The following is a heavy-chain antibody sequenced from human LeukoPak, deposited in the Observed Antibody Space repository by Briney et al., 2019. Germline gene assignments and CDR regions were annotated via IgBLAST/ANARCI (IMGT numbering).Heavy chain of an antibody. CDR2: ISSSSSYI. CDR3: ARGQQLGNWFDP. CDR1: GFTFSGYS. D-gene: IGHD6-13*01. J-gene: IGHJ5*02. V-gene: IGHV3-21*01. Sequence: GGSLRLSCAASGFTFSGYSMNWVRQAPGKGLEWVSSISSSSSYIYYADSVKGRFTISRDNAKNSLYLQMNSLRAEDTAVYYCARGQQLGNWFDPWGQGTLVTVSS.